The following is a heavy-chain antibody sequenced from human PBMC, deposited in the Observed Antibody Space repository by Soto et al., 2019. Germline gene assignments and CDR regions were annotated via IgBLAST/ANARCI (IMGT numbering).Heavy chain of an antibody. D-gene: IGHD3-22*01. Sequence: GGSLRLSCAASGFTFSSYSMNWVRQAPGKGLEWVSYISSSSSSIYYADSVKGRFTISRDNSKNTLYLQMNSLRAEDTAVYYCAKDYGARYYYDSSGYRGHDSCAQRTLVTVSS. V-gene: IGHV3-48*01. CDR2: ISSSSSSI. CDR1: GFTFSSYS. CDR3: AKDYGARYYYDSSGYRGHDS. J-gene: IGHJ4*02.